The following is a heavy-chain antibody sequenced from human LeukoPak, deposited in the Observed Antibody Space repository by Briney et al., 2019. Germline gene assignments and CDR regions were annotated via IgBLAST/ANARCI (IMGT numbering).Heavy chain of an antibody. CDR2: IIPILGIA. CDR3: ARRSINSGYDWGNWFDP. D-gene: IGHD5-12*01. CDR1: GGTFSSYT. J-gene: IGHJ5*02. Sequence: SVKVSCKASGGTFSSYTISWVRQAPGQGLEWMGRIIPILGIANYAQKFQGRVTITADKSTSTAYMELSSLRSEDTAVYYCARRSINSGYDWGNWFDPWGQGTLVTVSS. V-gene: IGHV1-69*02.